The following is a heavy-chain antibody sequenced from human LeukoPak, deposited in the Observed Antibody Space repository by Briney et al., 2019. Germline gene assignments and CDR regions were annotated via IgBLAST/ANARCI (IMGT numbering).Heavy chain of an antibody. V-gene: IGHV3-9*01. CDR1: GFTFDDYA. Sequence: GRSLRLSCAASGFTFDDYAMHWVRQAPGKGLEWVSGISWNSGHKGYADSVKGRFTISRDNAKISLYLRMNSLRAEDTALYYCAKDRRPTVSGGYFDLWGRGTLVIVSS. CDR2: ISWNSGHK. J-gene: IGHJ2*01. D-gene: IGHD3-10*01. CDR3: AKDRRPTVSGGYFDL.